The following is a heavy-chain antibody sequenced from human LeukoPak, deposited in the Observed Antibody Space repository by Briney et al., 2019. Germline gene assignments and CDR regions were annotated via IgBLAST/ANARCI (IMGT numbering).Heavy chain of an antibody. D-gene: IGHD6-13*01. CDR1: GYTFTGYY. Sequence: GASVKVSCKASGYTFTGYYMHWVRQAPGQGLEWMGWINPNSGGTNYAQKFQGRVTMTRDASISTAYMELSRLRSDDTAVYYCARDVSSVATAAPGHWGVDVWGQGTTVTVSS. J-gene: IGHJ6*02. CDR2: INPNSGGT. CDR3: ARDVSSVATAAPGHWGVDV. V-gene: IGHV1-2*02.